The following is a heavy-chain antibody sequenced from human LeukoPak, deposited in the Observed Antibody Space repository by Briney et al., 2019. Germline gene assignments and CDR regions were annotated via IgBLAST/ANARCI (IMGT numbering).Heavy chain of an antibody. CDR3: ATALRDSSGYYYYFDY. V-gene: IGHV1-24*01. Sequence: RASVKVSCKVSGYTLTELSMHWVRQAPGKGLEWMGGFDPEDGETNYAQKFQGRVTMTEDTSTDTAYMELSSLRSEDTAVYYCATALRDSSGYYYYFDYWGQGTLVTVSS. D-gene: IGHD3-22*01. CDR2: FDPEDGET. CDR1: GYTLTELS. J-gene: IGHJ4*02.